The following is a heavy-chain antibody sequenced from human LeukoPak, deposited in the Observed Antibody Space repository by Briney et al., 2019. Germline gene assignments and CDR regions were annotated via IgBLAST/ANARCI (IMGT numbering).Heavy chain of an antibody. CDR2: INHSGST. D-gene: IGHD3-16*02. Sequence: GSLRLSCAASGFTFSSYAMSWVRQPPGKGLEWIGEINHSGSTNYNPSLKSRVTISVDTSKNQFSLKLSSVTAADTAVYYCARLAAYYDYVWGSYRAYFDYWGQGTLVTVSS. V-gene: IGHV4-34*01. CDR1: GFTFSSYA. CDR3: ARLAAYYDYVWGSYRAYFDY. J-gene: IGHJ4*02.